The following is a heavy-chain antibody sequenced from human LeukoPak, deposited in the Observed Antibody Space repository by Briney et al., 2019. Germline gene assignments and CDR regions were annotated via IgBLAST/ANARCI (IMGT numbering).Heavy chain of an antibody. CDR1: GFTFSSYW. D-gene: IGHD3-22*01. CDR2: INSDGSST. V-gene: IGHV3-74*01. J-gene: IGHJ5*02. CDR3: ARRHRNYYDSRGWFDP. Sequence: GGSLRLSYAASGFTFSSYWMHWVRQAPGKGLVWVSRINSDGSSTSYADSVKGRFTISRDNAKNSLYLQMNSLRAEDTAVYYCARRHRNYYDSRGWFDPWGQGTLVTVSS.